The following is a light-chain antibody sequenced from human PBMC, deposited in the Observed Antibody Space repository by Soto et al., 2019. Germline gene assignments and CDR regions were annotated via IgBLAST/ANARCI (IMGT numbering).Light chain of an antibody. CDR2: NAS. CDR3: QPYNDWPTWT. Sequence: DIILTHSPSTLSVSLGGRSSVGCRASQSVSRHLAWYQHTPGQAPRLLIFNASHRATGVPPRFSGSGSGTDFTLTISSLKSEDFAVYYRQPYNDWPTWTFGQGTKVDIK. CDR1: QSVSRH. J-gene: IGKJ1*01. V-gene: IGKV3-15*01.